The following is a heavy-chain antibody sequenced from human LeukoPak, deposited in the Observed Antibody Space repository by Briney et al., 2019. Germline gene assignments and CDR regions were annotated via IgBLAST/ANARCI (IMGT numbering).Heavy chain of an antibody. D-gene: IGHD2-21*01. CDR3: ARLCGGDCYHGMDV. CDR2: ISSSSSTI. Sequence: GGSLRHSCAASGFTFSSYSMNWVRQAPGKGLEWVSYISSSSSTIYYADSVKGRFTISRDNAKNSLYLQMNSLRDEDTAVYYCARLCGGDCYHGMDVWGQGTTVTVSS. V-gene: IGHV3-48*02. CDR1: GFTFSSYS. J-gene: IGHJ6*02.